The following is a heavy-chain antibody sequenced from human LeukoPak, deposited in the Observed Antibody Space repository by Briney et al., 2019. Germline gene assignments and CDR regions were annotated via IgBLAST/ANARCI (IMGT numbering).Heavy chain of an antibody. CDR1: GFAFSIYN. J-gene: IGHJ4*02. Sequence: GGSLRLSCAASGFAFSIYNMNCVRQAPGKGLEWVSFISSRGGYTYYADSVKGRFTISRDNAKNSLYLQMNSLRAEDTAVYFCATVQGSYSPLDYWGQGTLFTFSS. D-gene: IGHD1-26*01. CDR3: ATVQGSYSPLDY. V-gene: IGHV3-21*01. CDR2: ISSRGGYT.